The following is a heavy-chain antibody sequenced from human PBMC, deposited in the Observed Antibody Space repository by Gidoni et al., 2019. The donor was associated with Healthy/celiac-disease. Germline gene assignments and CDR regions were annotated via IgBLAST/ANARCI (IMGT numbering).Heavy chain of an antibody. CDR3: ARLSSSWYGGDY. D-gene: IGHD6-13*01. J-gene: IGHJ4*02. CDR1: VWSFSGYY. V-gene: IGHV4-34*01. Sequence: VHLQQWSAVMLTPSETLSLTCDVYVWSFSGYYWSWIRQPPGKGLEWIGEINNSGSTNYIPSRKSLVTISVDTSKNQFALKLSAVTAADTAVYYCARLSSSWYGGDYWGQGTLVTVSS. CDR2: INNSGST.